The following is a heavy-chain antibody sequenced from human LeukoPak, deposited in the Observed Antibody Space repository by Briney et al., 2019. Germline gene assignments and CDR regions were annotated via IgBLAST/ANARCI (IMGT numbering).Heavy chain of an antibody. D-gene: IGHD2-15*01. CDR1: GFTLSTYS. CDR3: ARDPLGYCSGGSCDWFAP. CDR2: ISISSTYI. Sequence: GGSLRLSCAASGFTLSTYSMNWVRQAPGKGLEWVSSISISSTYIYYADSVKGRFTISRDNAKNSLYLQMNSLRAEDTAVYYCARDPLGYCSGGSCDWFAPWGQGTLVTVSS. J-gene: IGHJ5*02. V-gene: IGHV3-21*01.